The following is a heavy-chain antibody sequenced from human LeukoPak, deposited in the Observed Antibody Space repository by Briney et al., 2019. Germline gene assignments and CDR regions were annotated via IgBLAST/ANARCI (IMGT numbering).Heavy chain of an antibody. CDR1: GFTFSSYG. CDR3: AKGSRPNWKGWFDP. Sequence: GGSLRLSCAASGFTFSSYGMHWVRQAPGKGLEWVAVISYDGNNKYYADSVKGRFTISRDNSKNTLYLQMNSLRAEDTAVYYCAKGSRPNWKGWFDPWGQGTLVTVSS. V-gene: IGHV3-30*18. J-gene: IGHJ5*02. D-gene: IGHD1-1*01. CDR2: ISYDGNNK.